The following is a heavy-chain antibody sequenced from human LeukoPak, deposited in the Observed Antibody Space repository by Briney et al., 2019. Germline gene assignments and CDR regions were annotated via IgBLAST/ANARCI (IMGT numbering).Heavy chain of an antibody. CDR1: GYTFTSYG. J-gene: IGHJ5*02. Sequence: GASVKVSCKASGYTFTSYGISWVRQAPGQGLEWMGWISAYNGNTNYAQKLQGRVTMTTDTSTSTAYMELRSLRSDDTAVYYCAGTVLGYCSSTSCYPQSHWFDPWGQGTMVTVSS. V-gene: IGHV1-18*01. D-gene: IGHD2-2*01. CDR2: ISAYNGNT. CDR3: AGTVLGYCSSTSCYPQSHWFDP.